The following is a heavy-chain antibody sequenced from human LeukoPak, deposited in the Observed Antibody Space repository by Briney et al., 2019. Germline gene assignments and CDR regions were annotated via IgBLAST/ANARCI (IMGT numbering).Heavy chain of an antibody. D-gene: IGHD3-10*01. J-gene: IGHJ4*02. CDR1: GFTFSSYS. Sequence: GGSLRLSCAASGFTFSSYSMNWVRQAPGKGLEWVSSISSSSSYIYYADSVKGRFTISRDNAKNSLYLQMNSLRAKDTAVYYCARDAIQWFGELLSYFDYWGQGTLVTVSS. CDR3: ARDAIQWFGELLSYFDY. CDR2: ISSSSSYI. V-gene: IGHV3-21*01.